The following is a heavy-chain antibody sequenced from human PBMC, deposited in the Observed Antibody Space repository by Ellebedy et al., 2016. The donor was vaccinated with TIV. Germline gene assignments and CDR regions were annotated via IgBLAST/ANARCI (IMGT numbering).Heavy chain of an antibody. Sequence: GGSLRLSCAASGFTFADYAMHWVRQAPGKGLEWVSGISWNSGSIGYADSVKGRFTISRDNAKNSLYLQMNSLRAEDTAVYYCARANTRGDLVYYYDSSGYVDYWGQGTLVTVSS. CDR2: ISWNSGSI. CDR3: ARANTRGDLVYYYDSSGYVDY. J-gene: IGHJ4*02. D-gene: IGHD3-22*01. CDR1: GFTFADYA. V-gene: IGHV3-9*01.